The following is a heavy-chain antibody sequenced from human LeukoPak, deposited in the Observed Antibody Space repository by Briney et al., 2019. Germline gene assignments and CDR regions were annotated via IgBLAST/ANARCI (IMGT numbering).Heavy chain of an antibody. CDR3: AKVKGQQQLVPFDY. CDR1: GFTFSSYG. Sequence: GGSLRLSCAASGFTFSSYGMHWVRQAPGKGLEGVAVISYDGSNKYYADSVNGRFTISRDNSKNTLYLQMNSLRAEDTAVYYCAKVKGQQQLVPFDYWGQGTLVTVSS. J-gene: IGHJ4*02. CDR2: ISYDGSNK. D-gene: IGHD6-13*01. V-gene: IGHV3-30*18.